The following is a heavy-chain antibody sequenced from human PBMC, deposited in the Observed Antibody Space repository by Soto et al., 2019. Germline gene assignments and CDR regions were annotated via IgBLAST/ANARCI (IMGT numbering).Heavy chain of an antibody. CDR3: ARIIMNYYRLEY. Sequence: PSSTXSLTGTFAVASINIGDYCLSWIRQPPGNGLEWIGHIYYSGRTYYNPSLKSRAGISVDSSKSQVSLKLTSVTAADTDVYFCARIIMNYYRLEYWGQGALV. D-gene: IGHD1-7*01. CDR1: VASINIGDYC. CDR2: IYYSGRT. J-gene: IGHJ4*02. V-gene: IGHV4-30-4*01.